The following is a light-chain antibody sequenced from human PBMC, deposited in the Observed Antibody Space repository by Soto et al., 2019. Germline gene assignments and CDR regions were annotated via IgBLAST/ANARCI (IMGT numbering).Light chain of an antibody. V-gene: IGKV3-20*01. J-gene: IGKJ4*01. CDR1: QSVSLRY. CDR2: GAS. Sequence: EIVLTQSPGTLSLSPGERATLSCRASQSVSLRYLAWYQQKPGQAPRLLIHGASSRATGIPDRFSGSGSGTDFTLTISRLEPEDFAVYYCQQYISSPRTFGGGTKVEI. CDR3: QQYISSPRT.